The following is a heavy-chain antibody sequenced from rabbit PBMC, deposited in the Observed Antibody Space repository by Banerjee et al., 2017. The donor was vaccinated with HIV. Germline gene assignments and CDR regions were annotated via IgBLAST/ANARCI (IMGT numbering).Heavy chain of an antibody. CDR2: IDPLFGST. CDR1: GFDFSSYG. CDR3: VRDQAGDAGFGPWYFNL. J-gene: IGHJ4*01. D-gene: IGHD4-2*01. Sequence: QELLKETGGGLVQPGGSLTLSCKASGFDFSSYGVSWVRQAPGKGLEWIGYIDPLFGSTYCASWVNGRFAISRHNAQNTLYLQLNSLTAADTATYFCVRDQAGDAGFGPWYFNLWGQGTLVTVS. V-gene: IGHV1S47*01.